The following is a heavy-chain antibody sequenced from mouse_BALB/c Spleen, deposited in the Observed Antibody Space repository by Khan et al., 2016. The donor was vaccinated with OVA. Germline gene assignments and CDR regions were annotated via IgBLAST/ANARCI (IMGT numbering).Heavy chain of an antibody. CDR3: ARKDYDDYDPFPY. CDR2: ISYSGHP. V-gene: IGHV3-2*02. Sequence: EVQLQESGPGLVKPSQSLSLTCTVTGYSITSEYTWNWIRQFPGNKLEWMGFISYSGHPRYNPSLKSRISITRDTSKNQFFLQLNSVTSEDTATYYCARKDYDDYDPFPYWGQGTLVTVSA. CDR1: GYSITSEYT. J-gene: IGHJ3*01. D-gene: IGHD2-4*01.